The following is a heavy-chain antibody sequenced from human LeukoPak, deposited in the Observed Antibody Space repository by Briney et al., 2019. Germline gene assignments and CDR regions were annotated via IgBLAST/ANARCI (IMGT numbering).Heavy chain of an antibody. CDR1: GGSISSGGYY. CDR3: ARDSWLYYDILTGQGWFDP. J-gene: IGHJ5*02. CDR2: IYHSGSA. Sequence: KTSETLSLTCTVSGGSISSGGYYWSWIRQPPGKGLEWIGYIYHSGSAYYNPSLKSRVTISINRSNNQFSLKLSSVTAADTAVYYCARDSWLYYDILTGQGWFDPWGQGTLVTVSS. D-gene: IGHD3-9*01. V-gene: IGHV4-30-2*01.